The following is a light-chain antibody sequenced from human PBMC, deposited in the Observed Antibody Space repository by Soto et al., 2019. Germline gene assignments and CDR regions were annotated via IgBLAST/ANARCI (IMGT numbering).Light chain of an antibody. V-gene: IGKV3-11*01. Sequence: EIVLTQSPATLSLSPGXRATLSCRASQSVSRYLVWYQQKPGQAPRLLIYDASTRATGIPARFSGSGSGTDFTLTVSSLEPEDFAVYFCQQSSNWPLTFGGGTKVDIK. CDR3: QQSSNWPLT. J-gene: IGKJ4*01. CDR2: DAS. CDR1: QSVSRY.